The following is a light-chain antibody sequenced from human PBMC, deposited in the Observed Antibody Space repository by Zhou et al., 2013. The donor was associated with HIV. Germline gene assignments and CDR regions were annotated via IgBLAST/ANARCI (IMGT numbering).Light chain of an antibody. Sequence: DFQMTQSPSSLSASVGDRVTITCQASQDITNFLTWFHQKPGKAPKLLIYAASTLETGVPSRFSGSGFGTDFTLTINRLHPEDFATYYCQQANRFPQTFGQGTKVEIK. CDR3: QQANRFPQT. CDR2: AAS. V-gene: IGKV1-12*01. CDR1: QDITNF. J-gene: IGKJ2*01.